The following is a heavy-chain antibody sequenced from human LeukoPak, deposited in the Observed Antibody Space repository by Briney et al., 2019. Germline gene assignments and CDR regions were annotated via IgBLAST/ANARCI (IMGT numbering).Heavy chain of an antibody. CDR1: GGSFSGYY. Sequence: SETLSLTCAVYGGSFSGYYWSWIRQPPGKGLEWIGEINHSGSTNYNPSLKSRVTISVDTSKNQLSLKLSSVTAADTAVYYCARGITGSGSINPGFDYWGQGTLVTVSS. CDR3: ARGITGSGSINPGFDY. CDR2: INHSGST. D-gene: IGHD3-22*01. V-gene: IGHV4-34*01. J-gene: IGHJ4*02.